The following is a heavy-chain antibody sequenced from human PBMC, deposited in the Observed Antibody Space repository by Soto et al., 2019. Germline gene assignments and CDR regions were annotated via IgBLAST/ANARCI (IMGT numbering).Heavy chain of an antibody. Sequence: GASVKVSCKASGYTFTSYGISWVRQAPGQGLEWMGWISAYNGNTNYAQKLQGRVTMTTDTSTSTAYMELRSLRSDDTAVYYCARVADASYSYYYYGMDVWGQGTTVTVSS. CDR3: ARVADASYSYYYYGMDV. CDR1: GYTFTSYG. J-gene: IGHJ6*02. V-gene: IGHV1-18*01. D-gene: IGHD2-15*01. CDR2: ISAYNGNT.